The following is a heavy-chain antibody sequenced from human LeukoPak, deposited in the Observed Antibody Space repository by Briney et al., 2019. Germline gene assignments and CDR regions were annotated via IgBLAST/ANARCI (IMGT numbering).Heavy chain of an antibody. Sequence: SSETLSLTCAVSGVSTTDNRWSWVRQPPGKGLEWIGEILHTGPTNFNPSLKSRVTISMDKSKNQLSLRLNSVTAADTAIYYCVRGGTYYLPYWGQGILVTVSS. CDR2: ILHTGPT. CDR1: GVSTTDNR. V-gene: IGHV4-4*02. J-gene: IGHJ4*02. D-gene: IGHD1-26*01. CDR3: VRGGTYYLPY.